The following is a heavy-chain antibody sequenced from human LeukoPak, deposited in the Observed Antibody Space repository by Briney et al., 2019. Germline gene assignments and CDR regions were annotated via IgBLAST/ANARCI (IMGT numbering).Heavy chain of an antibody. Sequence: PGGSLRLSCVGSGFAFSSYHLSWVRQIPGKGLEWLSVVTANSYNIYYADSVKGRFTISRDNSKDTLYLQMNGLRAEDSALYYCANLQKGNYKANFWGQGTLVTVSS. V-gene: IGHV3-23*01. CDR2: VTANSYNI. CDR1: GFAFSSYH. J-gene: IGHJ4*02. CDR3: ANLQKGNYKANF. D-gene: IGHD3-10*01.